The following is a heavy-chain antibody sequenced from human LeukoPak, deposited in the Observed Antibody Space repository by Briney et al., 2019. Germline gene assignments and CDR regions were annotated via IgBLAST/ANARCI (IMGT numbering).Heavy chain of an antibody. CDR3: ARGLRGLYGMDV. D-gene: IGHD2-21*01. J-gene: IGHJ6*02. Sequence: PGGSLRLSCAASGFTFSSYWMHWVRQAPGKGLVWVSRINSDGSSTSYADSVEGRFTISRDNAKNMVYLQINSLRAEDTAVYYCARGLRGLYGMDVWGQGTTVTVSS. V-gene: IGHV3-74*01. CDR1: GFTFSSYW. CDR2: INSDGSST.